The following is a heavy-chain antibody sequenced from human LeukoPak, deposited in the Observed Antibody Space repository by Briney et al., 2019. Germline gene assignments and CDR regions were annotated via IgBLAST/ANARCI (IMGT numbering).Heavy chain of an antibody. CDR2: INSDGSST. D-gene: IGHD5-24*01. CDR1: GFTFSSYW. Sequence: QPGGSLRLSCAASGFTFSSYWMHWVRQAPGKGLVWVSRINSDGSSTSYADSVKGRFTISRDNAKNTLYLQMNCLRAEDTAVYYCARDSGRDGYNLDYFDYWGQGTLVTVSS. V-gene: IGHV3-74*01. J-gene: IGHJ4*02. CDR3: ARDSGRDGYNLDYFDY.